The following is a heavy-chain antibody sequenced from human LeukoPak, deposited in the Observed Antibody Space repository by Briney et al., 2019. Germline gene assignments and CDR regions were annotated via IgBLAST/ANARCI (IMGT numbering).Heavy chain of an antibody. Sequence: PSETLSLTCAVYGGSLSGFYWSWIRQSPGKGLEWIGEINQSGSTNYNPSLKSRVTISVDMSKNQFSLKLSSVTAADTAVYYCARRWYLYYFDYWGQGTLVTVSS. CDR3: ARRWYLYYFDY. V-gene: IGHV4-34*01. J-gene: IGHJ4*02. CDR1: GGSLSGFY. CDR2: INQSGST. D-gene: IGHD2-15*01.